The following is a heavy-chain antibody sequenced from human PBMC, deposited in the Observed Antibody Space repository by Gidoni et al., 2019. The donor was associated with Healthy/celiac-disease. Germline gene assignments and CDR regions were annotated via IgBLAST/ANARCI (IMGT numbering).Heavy chain of an antibody. CDR1: VGSISSYY. CDR3: ARNPGPQNYYFDY. V-gene: IGHV4-59*01. CDR2: IYYSGST. Sequence: QLPLQASGPVLVKPSATLSLTCTVSVGSISSYYWSWIRQPPGKGLEWIGYIYYSGSTNYNPSLKSRVTISVDTSKNQFSLKLSSVTAADTAVYYCARNPGPQNYYFDYWGQGTLVTVSS. J-gene: IGHJ4*02.